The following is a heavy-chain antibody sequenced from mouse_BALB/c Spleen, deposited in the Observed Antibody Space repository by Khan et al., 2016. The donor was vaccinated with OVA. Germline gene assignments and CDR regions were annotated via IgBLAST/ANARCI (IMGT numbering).Heavy chain of an antibody. CDR3: ARIYDSDFDY. J-gene: IGHJ2*01. CDR1: GYSFTGYF. CDR2: INPHIGET. Sequence: VQLKESGPELVKPGASVKISCKATGYSFTGYFMNWVKQSHGKSLEWIGRINPHIGETFYNPKFKDKATLTADESSSTAYIELLSLASEDSAVYYCARIYDSDFDYWAQGTTLTVSS. D-gene: IGHD1-1*01. V-gene: IGHV1-20*02.